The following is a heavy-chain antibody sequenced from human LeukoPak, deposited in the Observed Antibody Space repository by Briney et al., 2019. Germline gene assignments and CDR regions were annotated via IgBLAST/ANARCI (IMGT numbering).Heavy chain of an antibody. D-gene: IGHD3-10*01. J-gene: IGHJ5*02. CDR3: SRDPDGSGSYSKYNRFDP. CDR2: ISINSSYI. CDR1: GFTLSSYS. Sequence: GGSLRLSCAASGFTLSSYSMNWVRQAPGKGLEWVSSISINSSYIYYADSVKGRFTISRNNAKNSLYLQMNSLRAEDTAVYYCSRDPDGSGSYSKYNRFDPWGQGTLVTVSS. V-gene: IGHV3-21*01.